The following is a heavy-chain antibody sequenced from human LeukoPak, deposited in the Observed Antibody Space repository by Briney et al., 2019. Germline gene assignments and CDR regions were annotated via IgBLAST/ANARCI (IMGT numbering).Heavy chain of an antibody. CDR1: GFTFGSYN. Sequence: PGGSLRLSCAASGFTFGSYNMNWVRQAPWKGLEWISYISSSSITIYYADSVKGRFTISRDNAKNSLYPQMNSLRAEDTAVYYCARGARFSFDIWGQGTMVTVSS. V-gene: IGHV3-48*04. D-gene: IGHD6-6*01. J-gene: IGHJ3*02. CDR3: ARGARFSFDI. CDR2: ISSSSITI.